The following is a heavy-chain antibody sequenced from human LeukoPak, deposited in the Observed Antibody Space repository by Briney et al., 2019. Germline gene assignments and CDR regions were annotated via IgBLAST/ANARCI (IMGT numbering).Heavy chain of an antibody. J-gene: IGHJ6*02. CDR2: FDPEDGET. V-gene: IGHV1-24*01. Sequence: ASVRVSCKVSGYTLTELSMHWVRQAAGKGLEGMGGFDPEDGETIYAQKFQGRVNMTEDTSTDTAYMELSSLRSEDTAVYYCAGWSGYYTQFNYYYGMDVWGQGTTVTVSS. CDR1: GYTLTELS. CDR3: AGWSGYYTQFNYYYGMDV. D-gene: IGHD3-3*01.